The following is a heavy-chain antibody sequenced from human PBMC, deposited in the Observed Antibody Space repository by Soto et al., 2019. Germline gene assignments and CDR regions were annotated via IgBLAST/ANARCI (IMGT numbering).Heavy chain of an antibody. J-gene: IGHJ5*02. CDR1: GYTFTDFY. D-gene: IGHD1-1*01. V-gene: IGHV1-2*02. CDR2: INPKTGDT. CDR3: ATGTNGTTGWYHP. Sequence: QEQLVQSGTEVKKPGASVTVSCKSSGYTFTDFYLHWLRQAPGQGLEWVGWINPKTGDTKSSQKFQGRVTMSRDTSVSTAYIDLTSMTSDDTAMYYCATGTNGTTGWYHPWGKGPRGTVSS.